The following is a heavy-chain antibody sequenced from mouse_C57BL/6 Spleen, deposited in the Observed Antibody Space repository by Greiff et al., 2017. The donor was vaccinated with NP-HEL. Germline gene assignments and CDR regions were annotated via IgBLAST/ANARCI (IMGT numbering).Heavy chain of an antibody. D-gene: IGHD2-5*01. V-gene: IGHV1-19*01. CDR3: ASEDSNYYFDY. J-gene: IGHJ2*01. Sequence: VQLKESGPVLVKPGASVKMSCKASGYTFTDYYMNWVKQSHGKSLEWIGVINPYNGGTSYNQKFKGKATLTVDKSSSTAYMELNSLTSEDSAVYYCASEDSNYYFDYWGQGTTLTVSS. CDR2: INPYNGGT. CDR1: GYTFTDYY.